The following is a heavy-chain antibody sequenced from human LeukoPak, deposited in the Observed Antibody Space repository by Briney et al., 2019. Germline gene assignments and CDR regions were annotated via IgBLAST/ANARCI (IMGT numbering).Heavy chain of an antibody. CDR3: ARIRRYCSGGSCYGPFDY. J-gene: IGHJ4*02. CDR2: IYHSGST. D-gene: IGHD2-15*01. CDR1: GGSISSSNW. V-gene: IGHV4-4*02. Sequence: SETLSLTCAVSGGSISSSNWWSWVRQPPGKGLEWIGEIYHSGSTNYNPSLKSRVTISADKSKNQFSLKLSSVTAADTAVYYCARIRRYCSGGSCYGPFDYWGQGTLVTVSS.